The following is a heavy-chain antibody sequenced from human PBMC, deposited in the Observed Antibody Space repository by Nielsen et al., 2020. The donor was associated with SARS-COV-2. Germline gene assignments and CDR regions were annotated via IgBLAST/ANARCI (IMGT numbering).Heavy chain of an antibody. CDR2: MYRDDDK. CDR1: GFSLSTSGVG. Sequence: SGPTLVQPTQTLTLTCTFSGFSLSTSGVGVAWIRQPPGKALEWLSLMYRDDDKRYSPSLKSRLTITKGTSKNQVVLTMTNMDPVDTATYYCAHLGIGYFDYWGQGAVVTVSS. V-gene: IGHV2-5*02. CDR3: AHLGIGYFDY. J-gene: IGHJ4*02. D-gene: IGHD3-16*01.